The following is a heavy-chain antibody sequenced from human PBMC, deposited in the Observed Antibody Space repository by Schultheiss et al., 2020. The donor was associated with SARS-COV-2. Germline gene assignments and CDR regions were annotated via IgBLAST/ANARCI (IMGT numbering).Heavy chain of an antibody. D-gene: IGHD2-2*01. Sequence: GESLKISCKASGYTFTSYYMHWVRQAPGQGLEWMGWINPNSGGTNYAQKFQGRVTMTRDTSISTAYMELSRLRSDDTAVYYCATDRVEVRSATQRHHFYYMDAWGKGTTVTVSS. CDR2: INPNSGGT. J-gene: IGHJ6*03. CDR1: GYTFTSYY. V-gene: IGHV1-2*02. CDR3: ATDRVEVRSATQRHHFYYMDA.